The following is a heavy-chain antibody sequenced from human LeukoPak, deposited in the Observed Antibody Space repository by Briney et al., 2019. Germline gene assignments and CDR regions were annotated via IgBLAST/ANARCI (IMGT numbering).Heavy chain of an antibody. D-gene: IGHD5-18*01. Sequence: GGSLRLSCAASGFTFSRYWMNWVRQAPGKGLEWVANIKEDGSGKYYVDSVKGRFIISRDNAKNSLYLQMNSLRAEDTAVYYCARVSDTGSPNDYWGQGTLVTVSS. V-gene: IGHV3-7*01. J-gene: IGHJ4*02. CDR1: GFTFSRYW. CDR3: ARVSDTGSPNDY. CDR2: IKEDGSGK.